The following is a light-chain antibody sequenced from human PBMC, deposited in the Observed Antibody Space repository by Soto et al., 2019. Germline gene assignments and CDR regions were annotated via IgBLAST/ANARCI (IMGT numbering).Light chain of an antibody. Sequence: DIVFTQSPGTLSLSPGERATLSCRASQSVSSSYLAWYQQKPGQAPRLLIYGASSRATGIPDRFSGSGSGTDFTLTISRLEPEDFAVYYCQQYGSSPPWTFGQGTNVDIK. J-gene: IGKJ1*01. CDR3: QQYGSSPPWT. CDR2: GAS. V-gene: IGKV3-20*01. CDR1: QSVSSSY.